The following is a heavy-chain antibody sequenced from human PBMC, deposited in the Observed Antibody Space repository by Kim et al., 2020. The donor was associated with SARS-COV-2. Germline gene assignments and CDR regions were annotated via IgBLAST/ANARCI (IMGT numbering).Heavy chain of an antibody. J-gene: IGHJ3*02. CDR3: ARDLYSSRDDAFDI. D-gene: IGHD6-13*01. V-gene: IGHV3-21*01. CDR2: ISSSSSYI. CDR1: GFTFSSYS. Sequence: GGSLRLSCAASGFTFSSYSMNWVRQAPGKGLEWVSSISSSSSYIYYADSVKGRFTISRDNAKNSLYLQMNSLRAEDTAVYYCARDLYSSRDDAFDIWGQGTMVTVSS.